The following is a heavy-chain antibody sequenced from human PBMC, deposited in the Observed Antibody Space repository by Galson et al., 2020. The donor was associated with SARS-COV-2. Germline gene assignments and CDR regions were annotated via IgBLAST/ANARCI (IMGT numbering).Heavy chain of an antibody. J-gene: IGHJ4*02. CDR2: IKPDGSEK. Sequence: QLGESLKISCAASGFTFSTFWMNWVRQAPGKGLEWVANIKPDGSEKRYVDLVKGRFTVSRDNAKNSLYLQMNSLRAEDTAVYYCAGWGLCGGGKCHANVWGQGTLVTVSS. D-gene: IGHD2-21*01. CDR3: AGWGLCGGGKCHANV. V-gene: IGHV3-7*01. CDR1: GFTFSTFW.